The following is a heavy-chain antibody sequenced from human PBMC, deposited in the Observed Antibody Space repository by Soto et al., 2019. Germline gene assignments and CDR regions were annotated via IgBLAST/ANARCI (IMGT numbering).Heavy chain of an antibody. D-gene: IGHD3-9*01. V-gene: IGHV3-23*01. CDR2: ISGSGDIT. Sequence: EVQLLESGGGLVQPEGSLRLSCAVSGFSFSNSAMTWVRQAPGKGLEWVSGISGSGDITYNTDSVKGRFAISRDTSKNVVYLQMRSLRAEDTAIYYCAKVPQWVLRYHDWFFDYWGQGTLVTVSS. J-gene: IGHJ4*02. CDR3: AKVPQWVLRYHDWFFDY. CDR1: GFSFSNSA.